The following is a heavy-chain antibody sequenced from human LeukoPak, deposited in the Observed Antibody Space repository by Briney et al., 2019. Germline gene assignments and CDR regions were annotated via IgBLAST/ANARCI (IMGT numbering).Heavy chain of an antibody. D-gene: IGHD6-13*01. CDR1: GGSISSSSYY. CDR2: IYYSGST. J-gene: IGHJ4*02. Sequence: SETLSLTCTVSGGSISSSSYYWGWIRQPPGKGLEWIGSIYYSGSTYYNPSLKSRVAISVDTSKNQFSLKLSSVTAADTAVYYCAREDSSSSDFDYWGQGTLVTVSS. CDR3: AREDSSSSDFDY. V-gene: IGHV4-39*02.